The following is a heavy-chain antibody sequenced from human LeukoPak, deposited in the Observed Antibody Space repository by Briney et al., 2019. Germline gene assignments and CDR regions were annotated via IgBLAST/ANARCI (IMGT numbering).Heavy chain of an antibody. Sequence: SETLSLTCTVSGGSISSYYWSWIRQPAGKGLEWIGRIYTSGSTNYNPSLKSRVTMSVDTSKHQFSLKLSSVTAADTAVYYCARVTVVPAAMTSYYYYMDVWGKGTTVTVSS. J-gene: IGHJ6*03. CDR3: ARVTVVPAAMTSYYYYMDV. V-gene: IGHV4-4*07. CDR2: IYTSGST. D-gene: IGHD2-2*01. CDR1: GGSISSYY.